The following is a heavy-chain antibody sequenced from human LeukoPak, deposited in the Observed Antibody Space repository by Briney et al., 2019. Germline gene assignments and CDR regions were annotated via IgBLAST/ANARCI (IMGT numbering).Heavy chain of an antibody. CDR2: ISSSSSYI. CDR3: LASSGNWNYGGRLDY. Sequence: SGGSLRLSCAASGFTFSSYSMNWVRQAPGKGLEWVSSISSSSSYIYYADSVKGRFTISRDNAKNSLYLQMNSLRAEDTAVYYCLASSGNWNYGGRLDYWGQGTLVTVSP. J-gene: IGHJ4*02. D-gene: IGHD1-7*01. V-gene: IGHV3-21*01. CDR1: GFTFSSYS.